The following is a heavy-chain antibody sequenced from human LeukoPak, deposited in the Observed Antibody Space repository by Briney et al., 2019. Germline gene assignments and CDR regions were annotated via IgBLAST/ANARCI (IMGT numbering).Heavy chain of an antibody. CDR2: FDPEDGET. V-gene: IGHV1-24*01. Sequence: ASVKVSCKVSGYTLTELSMHWVRQAPGKGLEWMGGFDPEDGETIYAQKFQGRVTMTEDTSTDTAYMELSSLRSEHTAVYYCATGHCSSTSCVYYFDYWGQGTLVTVSS. CDR3: ATGHCSSTSCVYYFDY. J-gene: IGHJ4*02. CDR1: GYTLTELS. D-gene: IGHD2-2*01.